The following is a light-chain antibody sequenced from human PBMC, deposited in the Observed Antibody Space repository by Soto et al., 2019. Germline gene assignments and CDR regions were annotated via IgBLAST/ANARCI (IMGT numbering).Light chain of an antibody. V-gene: IGKV3-15*01. CDR3: QQYNNWPPWT. Sequence: EIVMTQSPATLSVSPGERATLSCRASQSISNKLAWYQQKPGQAPRLLIYGASTRATDIPARFSGSGSGTDFTLTFSSLQFEDFAVYYCQQYNNWPPWTFGQGTKV. CDR1: QSISNK. CDR2: GAS. J-gene: IGKJ1*01.